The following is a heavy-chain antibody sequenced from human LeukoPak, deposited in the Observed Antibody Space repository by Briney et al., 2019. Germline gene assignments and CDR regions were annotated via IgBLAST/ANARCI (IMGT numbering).Heavy chain of an antibody. D-gene: IGHD3-10*01. V-gene: IGHV1-8*01. Sequence: ASVKVSCKASGGTFTSYDINWVRQATGQGLEWMGWMNPNSGNTGYAQKFQGRVTMTRNTSISTAYMELSSLRSEDTAVYYCARGTSILRSAVYRGYYFDYWGQGTLVTVSS. CDR2: MNPNSGNT. CDR1: GGTFTSYD. J-gene: IGHJ4*02. CDR3: ARGTSILRSAVYRGYYFDY.